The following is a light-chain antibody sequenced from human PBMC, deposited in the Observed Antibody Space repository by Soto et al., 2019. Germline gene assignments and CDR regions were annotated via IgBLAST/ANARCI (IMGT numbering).Light chain of an antibody. CDR1: QDIDTY. CDR2: SAS. Sequence: DIQMTQSPSSLSASVGDSVTVTCRASQDIDTYLNWYQQKPGRAPDLLIFSASTLRNGVPSRFSGSGSGTDFTLTISSLQPEDFVTYHWQQTYSTPTFGGGTKVEMK. J-gene: IGKJ4*01. V-gene: IGKV1-39*01. CDR3: QQTYSTPT.